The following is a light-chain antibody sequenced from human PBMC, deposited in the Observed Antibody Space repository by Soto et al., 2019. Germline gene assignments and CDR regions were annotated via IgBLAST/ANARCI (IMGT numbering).Light chain of an antibody. Sequence: AIQMTQSPSSLSASVGDRVTITCRASQGIRSELGWYQQKPGKAPNLLIYTASNLQSGVPSRFSGSGSGTDFTLTISSLQPEDSATYYCIQDYNYPLTFGGGTRVEIK. CDR2: TAS. CDR3: IQDYNYPLT. V-gene: IGKV1-6*01. J-gene: IGKJ4*01. CDR1: QGIRSE.